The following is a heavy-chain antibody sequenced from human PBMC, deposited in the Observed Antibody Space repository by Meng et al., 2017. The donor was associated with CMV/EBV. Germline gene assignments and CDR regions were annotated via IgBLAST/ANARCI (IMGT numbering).Heavy chain of an antibody. V-gene: IGHV4-61*01. Sequence: SETLSLTCTVSGGSVSSGSYYWSWIRQPPGKGLEWIGYIYYSGSTNSNPSLKSRVTISVDTSKNQFSRKLSSVTAADTAVYYCARAFYYDSSGNWFDPWGQGTLVTVSS. CDR1: GGSVSSGSYY. CDR3: ARAFYYDSSGNWFDP. J-gene: IGHJ5*02. CDR2: IYYSGST. D-gene: IGHD3-22*01.